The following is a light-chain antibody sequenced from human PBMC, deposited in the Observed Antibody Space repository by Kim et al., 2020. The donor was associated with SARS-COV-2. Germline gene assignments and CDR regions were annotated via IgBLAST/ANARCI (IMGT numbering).Light chain of an antibody. CDR3: TSYTTSSTLV. V-gene: IGLV2-14*03. CDR2: DVS. J-gene: IGLJ3*02. Sequence: EPLTISCPGTRIAVGAYAYVSWYQQHPGKAPKLMIYDVSNRPSGVSHRFSGSKSGNAASLTISGLQAEDEADYYCTSYTTSSTLVFGGGTQLTV. CDR1: RIAVGAYAY.